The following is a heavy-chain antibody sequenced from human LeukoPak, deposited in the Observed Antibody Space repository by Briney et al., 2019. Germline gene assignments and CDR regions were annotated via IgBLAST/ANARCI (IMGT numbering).Heavy chain of an antibody. J-gene: IGHJ3*02. CDR2: ISSSSSTI. Sequence: GRSLRLSCAASGLTFSSYSMNWVRQAPGKGLEWVSYISSSSSTIYYADSVKGRFTISRDNAKNSLYLQMNSLRAEDTAVYYCARATTSRIVGDDDAFDIWGQGTMVTVSS. D-gene: IGHD1-26*01. CDR1: GLTFSSYS. V-gene: IGHV3-48*01. CDR3: ARATTSRIVGDDDAFDI.